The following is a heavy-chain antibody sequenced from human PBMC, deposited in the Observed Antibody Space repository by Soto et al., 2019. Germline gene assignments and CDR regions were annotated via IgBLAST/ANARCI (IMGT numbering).Heavy chain of an antibody. Sequence: QLLESGGGLVQPGRSLRLSCVGSGFIFDDYAIHWVRQTPGKGLEWVSAISWSSTDIAYADSLKGRFSISRDSARNSVYLQMNSLRVEDTALYFCAKATQGRASGNEAFEIGGQGTRVTVSS. V-gene: IGHV3-9*01. J-gene: IGHJ3*02. CDR1: GFIFDDYA. CDR3: AKATQGRASGNEAFEI. D-gene: IGHD6-13*01. CDR2: ISWSSTDI.